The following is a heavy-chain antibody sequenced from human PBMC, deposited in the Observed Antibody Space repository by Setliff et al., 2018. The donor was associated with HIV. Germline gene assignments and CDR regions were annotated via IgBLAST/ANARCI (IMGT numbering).Heavy chain of an antibody. D-gene: IGHD6-13*01. Sequence: GGSLRLSCAASGFTFSSYWMSWVRQAPGKGLEWVANIKQDGSEKYYVDSVKGQFTIPRDNAKNSLYLQMNSLRAEDTAVYYCARDGVPYSSSWYVPDYWGQGTLVTVSS. J-gene: IGHJ4*02. CDR2: IKQDGSEK. CDR3: ARDGVPYSSSWYVPDY. V-gene: IGHV3-7*01. CDR1: GFTFSSYW.